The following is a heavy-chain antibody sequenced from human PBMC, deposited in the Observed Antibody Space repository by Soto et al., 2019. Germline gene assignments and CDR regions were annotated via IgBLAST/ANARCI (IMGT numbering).Heavy chain of an antibody. D-gene: IGHD2-21*02. J-gene: IGHJ6*02. CDR3: ARDQLILPAHDFFYGSDV. Sequence: EVQLVESGGGLVQPGGSLRLSCAGSGFTLSDHYIDWVRQAPGKGLEWVGRSRDKAQGYSTAYAASVKGRFTTSRDESKNSVYLQMNSLKTEDTAVYYCARDQLILPAHDFFYGSDVWGQGAKVTVSS. V-gene: IGHV3-72*01. CDR1: GFTLSDHY. CDR2: SRDKAQGYST.